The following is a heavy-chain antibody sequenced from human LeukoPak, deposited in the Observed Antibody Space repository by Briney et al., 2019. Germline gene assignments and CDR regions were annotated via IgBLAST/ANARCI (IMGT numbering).Heavy chain of an antibody. CDR2: ISSSSYI. CDR3: AREVVVVPAAIRSWDAFDI. Sequence: GGSLRLSCAASGFTFSSYSMNWVRQAPGKGLEWVSSISSSSYIYYADSVKGRFTISRDNAKNSLYLQMNSLRAEDTAVYYCAREVVVVPAAIRSWDAFDIWGQGTMVTVSS. D-gene: IGHD2-2*01. J-gene: IGHJ3*02. V-gene: IGHV3-21*01. CDR1: GFTFSSYS.